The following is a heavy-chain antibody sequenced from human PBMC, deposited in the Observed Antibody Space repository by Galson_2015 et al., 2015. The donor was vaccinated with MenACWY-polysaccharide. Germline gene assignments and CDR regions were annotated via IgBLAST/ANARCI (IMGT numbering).Heavy chain of an antibody. CDR1: GFTFRSTW. J-gene: IGHJ5*02. V-gene: IGHV3-7*01. Sequence: SLRLSCAASGFTFRSTWMSWVRQAPGKGLEWVALINLDGSQKDYMDSVKGRFAISRENAKNSLYLQKNSLRAEDTAVYYCARDPNWGNSFGPWGRGTLVTVSS. D-gene: IGHD7-27*01. CDR3: ARDPNWGNSFGP. CDR2: INLDGSQK.